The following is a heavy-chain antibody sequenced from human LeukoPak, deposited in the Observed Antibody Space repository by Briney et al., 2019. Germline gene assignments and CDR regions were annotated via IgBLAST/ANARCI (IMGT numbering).Heavy chain of an antibody. CDR1: GYTFSNHD. Sequence: ASVKVSCKASGYTFSNHDMNWVRQATGQGLEWMGWINPSSGNTGYAQKFQDRVTITRDTSISTAYMELSNLRSEDTAVYYCARGICGSTNCRVFDYWGQGTLVTVSS. V-gene: IGHV1-8*03. J-gene: IGHJ4*02. CDR3: ARGICGSTNCRVFDY. CDR2: INPSSGNT. D-gene: IGHD2-2*01.